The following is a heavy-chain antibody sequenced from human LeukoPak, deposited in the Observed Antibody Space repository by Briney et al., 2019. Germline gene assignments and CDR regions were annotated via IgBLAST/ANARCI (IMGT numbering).Heavy chain of an antibody. V-gene: IGHV3-74*01. CDR3: AREISSSSGRAFDY. D-gene: IGHD6-6*01. Sequence: GGSLRLSCAASGFTFSSYWMHWVRQGAGKGLVWVSRINTDGSTTTYADSVKGRFTVSRDNGNNTPYLQMNSLRAEDTTVYYCAREISSSSGRAFDYWGQGTLVTVSS. CDR2: INTDGSTT. CDR1: GFTFSSYW. J-gene: IGHJ4*02.